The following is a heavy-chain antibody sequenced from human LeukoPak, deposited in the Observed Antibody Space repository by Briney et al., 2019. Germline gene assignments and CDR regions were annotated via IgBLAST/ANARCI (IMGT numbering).Heavy chain of an antibody. J-gene: IGHJ4*02. D-gene: IGHD3-3*01. CDR1: GFTFSSYS. Sequence: GGSLRLSCAASGFTFSSYSMKWVRHAPGKGLEWVSSMSSSSTYIHYADSVKGRFTFSRDNSKNTLYLQMNSLRAEDTAVYYCVKPFRFLEWIFDNWGQGTLVTVSS. CDR2: MSSSSTYI. V-gene: IGHV3-21*04. CDR3: VKPFRFLEWIFDN.